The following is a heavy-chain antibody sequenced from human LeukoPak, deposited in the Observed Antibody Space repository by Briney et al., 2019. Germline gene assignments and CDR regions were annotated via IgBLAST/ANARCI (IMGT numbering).Heavy chain of an antibody. V-gene: IGHV3-9*01. CDR1: GFTFDDYA. Sequence: GRSLRLPCAASGFTFDDYAMHWVRQAPGKGLEWVSGISWNSGNLGYADSVKGRFTISRDNAKNSLYLHMNSLRAEDTALYYCASSPKGDSSGYYYYWGQGTLVTVSS. CDR3: ASSPKGDSSGYYYY. D-gene: IGHD3-22*01. CDR2: ISWNSGNL. J-gene: IGHJ4*02.